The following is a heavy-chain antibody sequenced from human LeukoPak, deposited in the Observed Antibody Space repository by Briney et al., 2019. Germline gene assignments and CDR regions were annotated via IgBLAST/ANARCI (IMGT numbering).Heavy chain of an antibody. D-gene: IGHD3-3*01. J-gene: IGHJ4*02. CDR3: TRVSWRGEIF. Sequence: GGSLRLSCAAPGFTFSSYWMHWVRQAPGKGLVWVSRINSDGSTTSYADSVKGRFTISRDNAKKSLFLQMTSLRAEDTAVYYCTRVSWRGEIFWGQGTLVSAPS. CDR2: INSDGSTT. V-gene: IGHV3-74*01. CDR1: GFTFSSYW.